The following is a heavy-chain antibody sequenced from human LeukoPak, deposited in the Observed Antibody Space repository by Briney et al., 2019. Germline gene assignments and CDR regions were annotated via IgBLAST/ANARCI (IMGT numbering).Heavy chain of an antibody. CDR3: TRGSIAYYYMDV. D-gene: IGHD3-22*01. Sequence: SETLSLTCTVSGGSISSGTYYWSWIRQPAGKGLEWIGRIYKSGSTNYNPSPKSRVTISVDTSKNQFSLKLSSVTAADTAVYYCTRGSIAYYYMDVWGKGTTVTISS. J-gene: IGHJ6*03. CDR1: GGSISSGTYY. V-gene: IGHV4-61*10. CDR2: IYKSGST.